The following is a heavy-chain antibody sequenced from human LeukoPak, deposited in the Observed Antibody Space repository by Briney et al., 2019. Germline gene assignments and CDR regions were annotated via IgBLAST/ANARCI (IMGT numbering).Heavy chain of an antibody. V-gene: IGHV3-23*01. CDR3: ALGISVRGVITTPGRDYAFDI. Sequence: PGGSLRLSCAASGFTFSSYAMSWVRQAPGKGPEWVSAISGSGGSTYYADSVRGRFTISRDNSKNTLYLQMNSLRAEDTAVYYCALGISVRGVITTPGRDYAFDIWGQGTMVTVSS. D-gene: IGHD3-10*01. J-gene: IGHJ3*02. CDR2: ISGSGGST. CDR1: GFTFSSYA.